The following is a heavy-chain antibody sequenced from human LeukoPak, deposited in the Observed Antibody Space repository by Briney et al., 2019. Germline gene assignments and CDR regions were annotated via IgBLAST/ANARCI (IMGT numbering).Heavy chain of an antibody. CDR3: ARVLENYYSHY. J-gene: IGHJ4*02. Sequence: RGSLRLSCAASGFTFSDYYMSWIRQAPGKGLEWVSYISSSSSYTNYADSVKGRFTISRDNAKNSLYLQMNSLRAEDTAVYYCARVLENYYSHYWGQGTLVTVSS. CDR1: GFTFSDYY. D-gene: IGHD1-26*01. CDR2: ISSSSSYT. V-gene: IGHV3-11*06.